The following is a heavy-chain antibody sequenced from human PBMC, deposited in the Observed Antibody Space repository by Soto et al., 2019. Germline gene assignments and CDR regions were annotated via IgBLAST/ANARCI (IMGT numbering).Heavy chain of an antibody. D-gene: IGHD3-3*01. J-gene: IGHJ6*03. V-gene: IGHV3-33*01. CDR3: ARVDDDHPVPYYYMDV. Sequence: GGSLRLSCAASGFTFSSYGMHWVRQAPGKGLEWVAVIWYDGSNKYNADSVKGRFTISRDNSKNTLYLQMNSLRAEDTAVYYCARVDDDHPVPYYYMDVWGKGTTVTVSS. CDR1: GFTFSSYG. CDR2: IWYDGSNK.